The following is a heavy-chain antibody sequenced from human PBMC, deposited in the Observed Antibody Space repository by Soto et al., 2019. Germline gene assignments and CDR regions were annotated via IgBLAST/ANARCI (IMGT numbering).Heavy chain of an antibody. J-gene: IGHJ4*02. V-gene: IGHV3-33*06. CDR3: AKEGGGTARSGGFFDY. Sequence: QVQLVESGGGVVQPGRSLRLSCVESGFSFSTYGMHWVRQAPGKGLEWVAGIWYDGSKKDYAYSVKGRFTISRDNSKNTLDLVRTCMIAEETGMVYCAKEGGGTARSGGFFDYWGQGTLVTVSS. CDR2: IWYDGSKK. CDR1: GFSFSTYG. D-gene: IGHD3-16*01.